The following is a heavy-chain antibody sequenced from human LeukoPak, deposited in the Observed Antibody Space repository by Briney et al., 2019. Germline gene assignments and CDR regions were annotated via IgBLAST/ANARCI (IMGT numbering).Heavy chain of an antibody. Sequence: PSETLSLTCTVSCGSISRYYWSWIRQPPGKGLDWIGYVYYSGGTNYNPSLKSPVTISVDTSKDQFSLKLSSVTAADTAGYYCARAKLDDCGGVCDQYFQHWGQGTLVTVSS. CDR1: CGSISRYY. D-gene: IGHD2-21*02. J-gene: IGHJ1*01. V-gene: IGHV4-59*01. CDR2: VYYSGGT. CDR3: ARAKLDDCGGVCDQYFQH.